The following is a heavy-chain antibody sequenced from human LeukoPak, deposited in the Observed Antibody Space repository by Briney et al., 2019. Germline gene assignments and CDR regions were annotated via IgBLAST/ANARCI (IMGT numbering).Heavy chain of an antibody. Sequence: GGSLRLSCAGSGFTFTGAWMSWVRQSPVKGLEWVGRIKSKKDGETTDYAAAVKGRFTISRDDSKNTLYLQMSSLKTEDTAVYYCITDQTYFYGSGTRGDIWGQGTMVTVSS. J-gene: IGHJ3*02. CDR1: GFTFTGAW. V-gene: IGHV3-15*01. CDR3: ITDQTYFYGSGTRGDI. D-gene: IGHD3-10*01. CDR2: IKSKKDGETT.